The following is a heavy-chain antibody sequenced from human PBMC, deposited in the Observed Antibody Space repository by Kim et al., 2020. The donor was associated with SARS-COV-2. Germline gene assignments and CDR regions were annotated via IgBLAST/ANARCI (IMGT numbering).Heavy chain of an antibody. CDR3: ARRGEGWELLRHKDAFDI. D-gene: IGHD1-26*01. CDR2: IYYSGST. CDR1: GGSISSYY. Sequence: SETLSLTCTVSGGSISSYYWSWIRQPPGKGLEWIGYIYYSGSTNYNPSLKSRVTISVDTSKNQFSLKLSSVTAADTAVYYCARRGEGWELLRHKDAFDIWGQGTMVTVSS. J-gene: IGHJ3*02. V-gene: IGHV4-59*08.